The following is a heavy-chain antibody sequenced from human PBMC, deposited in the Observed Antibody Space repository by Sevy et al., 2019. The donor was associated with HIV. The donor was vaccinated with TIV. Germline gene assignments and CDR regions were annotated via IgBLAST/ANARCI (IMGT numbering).Heavy chain of an antibody. J-gene: IGHJ6*03. CDR1: GFTFSSYG. CDR2: IWYDGGNK. V-gene: IGHV3-33*08. Sequence: GSLRLSCAASGFTFSSYGMHWVRQAPGKGLEWVAVIWYDGGNKYYADSVKGRFTISRDNSKNTLYLQMNSLRAEDTAVYYCASEGRDYYYYYMDVWGKGTTVTVSS. CDR3: ASEGRDYYYYYMDV.